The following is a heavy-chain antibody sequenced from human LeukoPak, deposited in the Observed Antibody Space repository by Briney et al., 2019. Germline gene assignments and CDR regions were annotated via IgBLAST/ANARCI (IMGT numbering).Heavy chain of an antibody. Sequence: GASVKVSCKASGYTFSGYYMHWVRQAPGQGLEWMGWINPNSGGTNYAQKFQGRVTMTRDTSISTAYMELSRLRSDDTAVYYCARDRGYCNGGSYQNFDYWGQGTLATVSS. V-gene: IGHV1-2*02. J-gene: IGHJ4*02. CDR3: ARDRGYCNGGSYQNFDY. CDR1: GYTFSGYY. D-gene: IGHD2-15*01. CDR2: INPNSGGT.